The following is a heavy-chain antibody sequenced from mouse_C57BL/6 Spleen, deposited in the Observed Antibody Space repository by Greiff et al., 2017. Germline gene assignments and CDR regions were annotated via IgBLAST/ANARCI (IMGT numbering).Heavy chain of an antibody. Sequence: QVQLQQSGAELVKPGASVKLSCKASGYTFTSYWMQWVKQRPGQGLEWIGEIDPSDSYTNYNQKFKGKATLTVDTSSSTAYMQLSSLTSEDSAVYYCARKVIYYDYDVGGFDYWGQGTTLTVSS. D-gene: IGHD2-4*01. CDR2: IDPSDSYT. CDR1: GYTFTSYW. J-gene: IGHJ2*01. CDR3: ARKVIYYDYDVGGFDY. V-gene: IGHV1-50*01.